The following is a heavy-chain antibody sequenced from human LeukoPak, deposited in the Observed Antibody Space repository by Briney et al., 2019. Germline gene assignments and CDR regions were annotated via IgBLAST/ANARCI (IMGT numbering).Heavy chain of an antibody. J-gene: IGHJ3*02. CDR2: IYYSGST. D-gene: IGHD6-13*01. V-gene: IGHV4-39*07. CDR3: ARGESGYSSSWLSADAFDI. CDR1: GGSISSSSYY. Sequence: SETLSLTCTVSGGSISSSSYYWGWIRQPPGKGLEWIGSIYYSGSTYYNPSLKSRVTISVDTSKNQFSLKLSSVTAADTAVYYCARGESGYSSSWLSADAFDIWGQGTMVTVSS.